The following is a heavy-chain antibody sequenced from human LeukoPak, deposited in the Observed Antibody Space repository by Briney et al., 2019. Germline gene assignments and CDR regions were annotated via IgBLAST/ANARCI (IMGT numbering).Heavy chain of an antibody. D-gene: IGHD4-17*01. CDR2: INAGSGNT. CDR3: AREGESTVTSLDY. V-gene: IGHV1-3*01. CDR1: GYTFTSYA. J-gene: IGHJ4*02. Sequence: GASVKVSCKASGYTFTSYAMHWVRQAPGQRLEWMGWINAGSGNTKYSQKFQGRVTITKDTSASTAYMELSSLRSEDTAVYYCAREGESTVTSLDYWGQGTLVTVSS.